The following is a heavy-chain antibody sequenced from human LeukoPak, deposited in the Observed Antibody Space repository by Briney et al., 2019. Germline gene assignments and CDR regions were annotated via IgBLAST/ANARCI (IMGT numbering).Heavy chain of an antibody. Sequence: GGSLRLSCAASGFTFSSYAMSWVRQAPGKGLEWVSAISGSGGSTYYADSVKGRFTISRDNSKNTLYLQMNSLRAEDTASYYCARAAQPFGGVIFYFDYWGQGTLVTVSS. CDR3: ARAAQPFGGVIFYFDY. V-gene: IGHV3-23*01. D-gene: IGHD3-16*02. CDR1: GFTFSSYA. J-gene: IGHJ4*02. CDR2: ISGSGGST.